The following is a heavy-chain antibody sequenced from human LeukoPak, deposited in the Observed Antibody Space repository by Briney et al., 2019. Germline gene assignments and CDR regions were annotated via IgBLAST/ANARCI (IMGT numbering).Heavy chain of an antibody. CDR2: IIPILGIA. CDR1: GGTFSSYA. J-gene: IGHJ5*02. CDR3: ARARTGYCSSTSCHGRYNWFDP. D-gene: IGHD2-2*01. Sequence: SVTVSCKASGGTFSSYAISWVRQAPGQGLEWMGRIIPILGIANYAQKFQGRVTITADKSTSTAYMELSSLRSEDTAVYYCARARTGYCSSTSCHGRYNWFDPWGQGTLVTVSS. V-gene: IGHV1-69*04.